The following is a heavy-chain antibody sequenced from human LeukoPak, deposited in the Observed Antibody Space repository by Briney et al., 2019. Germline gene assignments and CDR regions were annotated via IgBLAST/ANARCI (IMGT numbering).Heavy chain of an antibody. D-gene: IGHD3-3*01. Sequence: GASVKVSCKASGYTFTSYGISWVRQAPGQGLEWMGWISAYNGNTNYAQKLQGRVTMTTDTSTSTAYMELRSLRSDDTAVYYCARDCFVDFGVVTNQDAFDIWGQGTMVTVSS. CDR2: ISAYNGNT. J-gene: IGHJ3*02. V-gene: IGHV1-18*01. CDR3: ARDCFVDFGVVTNQDAFDI. CDR1: GYTFTSYG.